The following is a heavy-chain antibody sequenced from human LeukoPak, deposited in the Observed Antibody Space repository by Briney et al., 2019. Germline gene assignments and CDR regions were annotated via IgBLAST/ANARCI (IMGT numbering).Heavy chain of an antibody. D-gene: IGHD3-9*01. CDR3: ARGAYYDILTNNWFDP. Sequence: APVKVSCKASGYTITSYAMNWVRQAPGQGLEWMGWINTNTGNPTYAQGFTGRFVFSLDTSVSTAYLQISSLKAEDTAVYYCARGAYYDILTNNWFDPWGQGTLVTVSS. CDR2: INTNTGNP. J-gene: IGHJ5*02. V-gene: IGHV7-4-1*02. CDR1: GYTITSYA.